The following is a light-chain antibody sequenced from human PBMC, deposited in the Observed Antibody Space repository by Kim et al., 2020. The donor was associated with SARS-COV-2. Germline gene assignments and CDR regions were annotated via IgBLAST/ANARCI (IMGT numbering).Light chain of an antibody. Sequence: PGERATLSCRASQSVSSSYLAWYQQKPGQAPRLLIYGASSRATGIPDRFSGSGSGTDFTLTISRLEPEDFAVYYCQQYGSSPPTYTFGQGTKLEI. J-gene: IGKJ2*01. V-gene: IGKV3-20*01. CDR3: QQYGSSPPTYT. CDR2: GAS. CDR1: QSVSSSY.